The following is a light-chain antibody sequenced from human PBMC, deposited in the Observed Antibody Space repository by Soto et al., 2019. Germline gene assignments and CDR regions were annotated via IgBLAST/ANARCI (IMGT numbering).Light chain of an antibody. CDR2: GAS. CDR3: QQYNNWPPLT. J-gene: IGKJ2*01. V-gene: IGKV3-15*01. Sequence: IVLTHSPCTRCVSPLERATRSCSSIQSISSTYLTWYHQKPGQAPRLPIYGASTRATGIPARFSGSGSGTEFTLTISSLQSEDFAVYYCQQYNNWPPLTLGQGTKVDIK. CDR1: QSISSTY.